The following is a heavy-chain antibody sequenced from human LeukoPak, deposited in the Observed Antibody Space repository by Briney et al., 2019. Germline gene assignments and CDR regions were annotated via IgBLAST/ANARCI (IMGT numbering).Heavy chain of an antibody. J-gene: IGHJ4*02. CDR2: ISYDGSNK. Sequence: GGSLRPSCAASGFTVSSNYMSWVRQAPGKGLEWVAVISYDGSNKYYADSVKGRFTISRDNSKNTLYLQMNSLRAEDTAVYYCAKDGVLLWFGENYLDYWGQGTLVTVSS. CDR3: AKDGVLLWFGENYLDY. CDR1: GFTVSSNY. D-gene: IGHD3-10*01. V-gene: IGHV3-30*18.